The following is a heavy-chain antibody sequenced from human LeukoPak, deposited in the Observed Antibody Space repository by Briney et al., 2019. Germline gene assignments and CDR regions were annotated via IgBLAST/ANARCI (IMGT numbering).Heavy chain of an antibody. J-gene: IGHJ3*02. Sequence: SETLSLTCTVSGGSISSYYWSWIRQPAGKGLEWIGRIYTSGSTKYNPSLKSRVTMSVDTSKNQFSLKLSSVTAADTAVYYCARDRYSGYDSDAFDIWGQGTMVTVSS. V-gene: IGHV4-4*07. CDR3: ARDRYSGYDSDAFDI. CDR1: GGSISSYY. D-gene: IGHD5-12*01. CDR2: IYTSGST.